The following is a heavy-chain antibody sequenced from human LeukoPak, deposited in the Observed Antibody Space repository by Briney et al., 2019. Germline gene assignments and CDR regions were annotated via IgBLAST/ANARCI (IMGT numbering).Heavy chain of an antibody. Sequence: SETLSLTCAVYGGSFSGYYWSWIRQPAGKGLEWIGRIYTSGSTNYNPSLKSRVTMSVDTSKNQFSLKLSSVTAADTAVYYCARENRVGLWLGGFDPWGQGTLVTVSS. D-gene: IGHD6-19*01. CDR3: ARENRVGLWLGGFDP. CDR1: GGSFSGYY. CDR2: IYTSGST. J-gene: IGHJ5*02. V-gene: IGHV4-4*07.